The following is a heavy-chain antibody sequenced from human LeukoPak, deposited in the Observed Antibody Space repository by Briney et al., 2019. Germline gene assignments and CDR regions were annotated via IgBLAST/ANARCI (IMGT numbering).Heavy chain of an antibody. V-gene: IGHV3-30*14. D-gene: IGHD3-10*01. Sequence: GSLRLSCAASGGTFSSYAMHWVRQAPGKGLEGVAVISYDGSNKYYSDAVKCRFTTSRDKSKNTLYLQMNNLRAEDTAVYYCARAQYGSGSFEYLQHWGQGPLVPVP. CDR1: GGTFSSYA. CDR2: ISYDGSNK. CDR3: ARAQYGSGSFEYLQH. J-gene: IGHJ1*01.